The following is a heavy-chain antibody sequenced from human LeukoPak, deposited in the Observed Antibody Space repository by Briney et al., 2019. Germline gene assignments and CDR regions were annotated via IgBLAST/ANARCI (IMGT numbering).Heavy chain of an antibody. Sequence: PGGSLRLSCAASGFTFSSYAMSWVRQAPGKGLEWVSAISGSGGSTYYADSVKGRFTISRDNSKNTLYLQMNSLRAEDTAVYYCARDRGLLWFGEEVIDYWGQGTLVTVSS. D-gene: IGHD3-10*01. CDR2: ISGSGGST. J-gene: IGHJ4*02. CDR3: ARDRGLLWFGEEVIDY. V-gene: IGHV3-23*01. CDR1: GFTFSSYA.